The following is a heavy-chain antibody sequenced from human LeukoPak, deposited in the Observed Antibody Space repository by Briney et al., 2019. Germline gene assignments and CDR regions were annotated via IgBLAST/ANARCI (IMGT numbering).Heavy chain of an antibody. CDR1: GFTFSSYG. CDR3: AIEGSGSYSFDY. V-gene: IGHV3-30*02. D-gene: IGHD3-10*01. J-gene: IGHJ4*02. Sequence: GGSLRLSCAASGFTFSSYGMHWVRQAPGKGLEWVAFIRYDGSNKYYADSVKGRFTISRDNSKNTLYLQMNSLRAEDTAVYYCAIEGSGSYSFDYWGQGTLVTVSS. CDR2: IRYDGSNK.